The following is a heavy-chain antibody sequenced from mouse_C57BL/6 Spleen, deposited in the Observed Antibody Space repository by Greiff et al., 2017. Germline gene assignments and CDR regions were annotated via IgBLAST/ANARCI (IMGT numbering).Heavy chain of an antibody. CDR2: ISYDGSN. Sequence: VQLKESGPGLVKPSQSLSLTCSVTGYSITSGYYWNWIRQFPGNKLEWMGFISYDGSNNYNPALKNRIPITRDTSKNQFFLKLNSVTTEDTATYYCARGPRYFDVWGTGTTVTVSS. V-gene: IGHV3-6*01. J-gene: IGHJ1*03. CDR1: GYSITSGYY. CDR3: ARGPRYFDV.